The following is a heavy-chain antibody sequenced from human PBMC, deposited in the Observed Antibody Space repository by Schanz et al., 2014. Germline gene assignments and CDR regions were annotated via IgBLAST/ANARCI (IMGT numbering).Heavy chain of an antibody. V-gene: IGHV4-59*12. Sequence: QVQLQESGPGLLKPSETLSLTCTVSGGSIRSYFWSWIRQPPGKGLEWIGEINQSGTTNYNPSLKSRVTMSVDTSKNQFSLNLSSATAADTAVYYCARDRGHGDLPGDIWGQGTMVTVSS. D-gene: IGHD4-17*01. CDR1: GGSIRSYF. CDR2: INQSGTT. J-gene: IGHJ3*02. CDR3: ARDRGHGDLPGDI.